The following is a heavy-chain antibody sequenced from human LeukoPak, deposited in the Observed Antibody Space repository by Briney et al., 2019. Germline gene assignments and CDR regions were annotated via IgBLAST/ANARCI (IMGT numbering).Heavy chain of an antibody. CDR3: ASRSSLGGDCYDY. D-gene: IGHD2-21*01. V-gene: IGHV3-30*15. J-gene: IGHJ4*02. Sequence: GGSLRLSCVASGFAFSSRAMHWVRQAPGKGLEWVALMDHDGSHEYYADSVKGRFTISRDNSQNTLYLQMSSLRPGDTTIYYCASRSSLGGDCYDYWGQGTLVIVSS. CDR1: GFAFSSRA. CDR2: MDHDGSHE.